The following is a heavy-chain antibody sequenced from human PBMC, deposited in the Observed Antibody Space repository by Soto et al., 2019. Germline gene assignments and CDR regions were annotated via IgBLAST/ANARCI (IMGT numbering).Heavy chain of an antibody. D-gene: IGHD2-15*01. CDR2: IYISGTT. CDR1: GGSISVYF. V-gene: IGHV4-4*07. J-gene: IGHJ4*02. CDR3: ARINGGSPDF. Sequence: SETLSLTCTISGGSISVYFWSWIRQSAGKGLEWIGHIYISGTTMYNPSLKSRVTMSVDPPKNQLSLKLTSVTAADTAVYYCARINGGSPDFWGQGTLVTVSS.